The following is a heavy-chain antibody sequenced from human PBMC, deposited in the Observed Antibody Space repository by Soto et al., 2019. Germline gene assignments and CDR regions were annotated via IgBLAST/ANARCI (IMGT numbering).Heavy chain of an antibody. Sequence: ASVKVSCKASGYTFTSYGISWVRQAPGQGLEWMGWISANNGNTNYAQKLQGRVTMTTDTSTSTAYMELRSLRSDDTAVYYCARDGEVVLMVYTIPRVWFDPWGQGTLVTVSS. CDR3: ARDGEVVLMVYTIPRVWFDP. D-gene: IGHD2-8*01. CDR2: ISANNGNT. J-gene: IGHJ5*02. CDR1: GYTFTSYG. V-gene: IGHV1-18*01.